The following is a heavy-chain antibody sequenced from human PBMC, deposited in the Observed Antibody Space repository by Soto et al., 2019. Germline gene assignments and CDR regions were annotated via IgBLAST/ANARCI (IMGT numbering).Heavy chain of an antibody. V-gene: IGHV1-69*01. D-gene: IGHD3-22*01. CDR2: IIPLSGTT. Sequence: QVQLVQSGAEVKKPGSSVKVSCKASGGTFSSYAISWVRQAPGQGLEWMGGIIPLSGTTNYAQKFQGRVTITADESMTTAYMELSSLRYGDTAVYYCARGPDRSGFYLFDCWGQGTLVTVSS. CDR1: GGTFSSYA. CDR3: ARGPDRSGFYLFDC. J-gene: IGHJ4*02.